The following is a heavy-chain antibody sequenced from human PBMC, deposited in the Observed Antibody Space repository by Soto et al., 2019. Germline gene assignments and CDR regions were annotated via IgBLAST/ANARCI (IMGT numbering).Heavy chain of an antibody. D-gene: IGHD5-12*01. Sequence: GASVKVSCKASGGTFSSYTISWVRQAPGQGLEWMGRIIPILGIANYAQKFQGRVTITADKSTSTAYMELSSLRSEDTAVYYCARPFDVNIVALDGWGKGTTVTV. CDR1: GGTFSSYT. CDR2: IIPILGIA. V-gene: IGHV1-69*02. J-gene: IGHJ6*03. CDR3: ARPFDVNIVALDG.